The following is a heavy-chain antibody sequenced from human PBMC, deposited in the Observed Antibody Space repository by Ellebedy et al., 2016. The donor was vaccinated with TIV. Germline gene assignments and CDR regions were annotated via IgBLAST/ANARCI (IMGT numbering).Heavy chain of an antibody. D-gene: IGHD2-8*01. CDR2: ISYGGSS. Sequence: MPSETLSLTCTVSGGSVGAYYWTWIRQPPGKGLEWIGHISYGGSSVSNPSLESRATISLDSSKNQFSLKLSSVTAAAPAVYYCARRGYCTNGICYGHYYAMDVWGQGTTVTVSS. V-gene: IGHV4-59*08. CDR3: ARRGYCTNGICYGHYYAMDV. CDR1: GGSVGAYY. J-gene: IGHJ6*02.